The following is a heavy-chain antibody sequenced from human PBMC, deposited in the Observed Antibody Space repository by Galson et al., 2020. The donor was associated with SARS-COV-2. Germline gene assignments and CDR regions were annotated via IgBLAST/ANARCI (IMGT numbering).Heavy chain of an antibody. CDR3: ERLHQEEGYKFLDY. D-gene: IGHD2-2*02. CDR2: NDWDDDT. V-gene: IGHV2-70*11. CDR1: GLPSHSGRLC. Sequence: SGPTLVKPTQTLRSTDNTSGLPSHSGRLCVIFILQHTGKALEWLARNDWDDDTYYSTSLKSRLTISKDTSKNQVVLTMTNVDPVDTATYYCERLHQEEGYKFLDYWGQVILVIFYS. J-gene: IGHJ4*02.